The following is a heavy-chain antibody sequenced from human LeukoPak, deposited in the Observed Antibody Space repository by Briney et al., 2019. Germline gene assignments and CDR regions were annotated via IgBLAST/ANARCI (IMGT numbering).Heavy chain of an antibody. CDR1: GFTFSSYG. CDR2: IWYDGSNK. D-gene: IGHD3-10*01. V-gene: IGHV3-33*01. J-gene: IGHJ6*02. Sequence: GGSLRLSCAASGFTFSSYGMHWVRQAPGKGLEWVAVIWYDGSNKYYADSVKGRFTISRDNSKNTLYLQMNSLRAEDTAVYYCAREFVVRGGHGMDVWGQGTTVTVSS. CDR3: AREFVVRGGHGMDV.